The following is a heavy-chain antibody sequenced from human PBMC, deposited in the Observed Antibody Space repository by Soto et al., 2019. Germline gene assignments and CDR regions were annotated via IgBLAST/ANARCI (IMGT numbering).Heavy chain of an antibody. CDR1: GFTFSSYA. CDR2: ISYHGSHN. Sequence: VQLVESGGGVIQPGKSLRLSCAASGFTFSSYAMHWVRQAPGKGLEWVAFISYHGSHNYYADSVKGRFTISRDNSKNTLYLRMNGLGPEDTAVYFCAKDRTTIFGVVTYYFDNWGQGTLVTVSS. CDR3: AKDRTTIFGVVTYYFDN. V-gene: IGHV3-30*18. J-gene: IGHJ4*02. D-gene: IGHD3-3*01.